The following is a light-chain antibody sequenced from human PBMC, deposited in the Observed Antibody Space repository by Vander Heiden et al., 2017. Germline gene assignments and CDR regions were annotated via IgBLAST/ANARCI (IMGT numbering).Light chain of an antibody. V-gene: IGKV1-39*01. J-gene: IGKJ1*01. CDR3: QQSSSMPWT. CDR2: AAS. Sequence: DIQITQSPSSPSASVGHSSSLTCRASQSISNYLNWYQKKSGRAPKLLIYAASVLQNGVPSRFSGSGSGTDFTLTISSLQPEDFATYYCQQSSSMPWTFGQGTKVEIK. CDR1: QSISNY.